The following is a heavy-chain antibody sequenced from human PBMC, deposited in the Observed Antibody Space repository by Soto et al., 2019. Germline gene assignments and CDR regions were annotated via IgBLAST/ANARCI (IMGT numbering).Heavy chain of an antibody. V-gene: IGHV4-34*01. Sequence: PSATLSLTCPVSGCSLSGGDYYWRWLRQPPGKGLEWIVEINHSGSTNYNPSLKSRVTISVDTSKNQFSLKLSSVTAADTAVYYCARGRARYCSSTSCYFGHYYYGMDVWGQGTTVTV. CDR1: GCSLSGGDYY. D-gene: IGHD2-2*01. J-gene: IGHJ6*02. CDR2: INHSGST. CDR3: ARGRARYCSSTSCYFGHYYYGMDV.